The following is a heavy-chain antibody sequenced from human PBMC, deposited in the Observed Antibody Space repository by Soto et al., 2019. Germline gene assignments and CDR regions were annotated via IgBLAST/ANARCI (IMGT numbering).Heavy chain of an antibody. CDR1: GGSFSGYY. V-gene: IGHV4-34*01. CDR3: ARRQTIAAAGTPRWFDP. J-gene: IGHJ5*02. Sequence: QVQLQQWGAGLLKPSETLSLTCAVYGGSFSGYYWSWIRQPPGKGLEWIGEINHSGSTNYNPSLKRRVTISVDTSKNQFSLKLSSVTAADTAVYYCARRQTIAAAGTPRWFDPWGQGTLVTVSS. CDR2: INHSGST. D-gene: IGHD6-13*01.